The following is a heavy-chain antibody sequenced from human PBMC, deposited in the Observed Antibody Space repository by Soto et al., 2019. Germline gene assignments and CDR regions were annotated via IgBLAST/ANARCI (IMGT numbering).Heavy chain of an antibody. CDR2: ISSSSSYI. J-gene: IGHJ4*02. D-gene: IGHD3-22*01. V-gene: IGHV3-21*01. Sequence: XGSLILSCSASGFTFSSYSMNWVRQAPGKGLDWVSSISSSSSYIYYADSVKGRFTISRDNAKNSLYLQMNSLRAEDTAVYYCARDLEYYYDSSGSPPGYWGQGTLVTVSS. CDR1: GFTFSSYS. CDR3: ARDLEYYYDSSGSPPGY.